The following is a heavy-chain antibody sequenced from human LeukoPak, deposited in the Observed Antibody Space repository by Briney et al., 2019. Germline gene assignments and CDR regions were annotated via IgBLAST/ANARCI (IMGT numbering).Heavy chain of an antibody. CDR3: ATYRQVLLPFES. J-gene: IGHJ4*02. V-gene: IGHV3-23*01. CDR2: ISGSGGST. CDR1: GFTFSSYA. D-gene: IGHD2-8*02. Sequence: GGSLRLSCAASGFTFSSYAMSWVRQAPGKGLEWVSTISGSGGSTYYADSVKGRFTISRDNSKSTLSLQMNSLRAEDTAIYYCATYRQVLLPFESWGQGTLVTVSS.